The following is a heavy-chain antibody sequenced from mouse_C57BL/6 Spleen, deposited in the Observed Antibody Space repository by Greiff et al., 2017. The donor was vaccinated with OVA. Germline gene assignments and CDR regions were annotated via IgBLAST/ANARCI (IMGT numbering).Heavy chain of an antibody. V-gene: IGHV1-64*01. CDR1: GYTFTSYW. D-gene: IGHD1-1*01. CDR2: IHPNSGST. J-gene: IGHJ4*01. CDR3: AKPYYGSSYYYAMDY. Sequence: QVQLQQSGAELVKPGASVKLSCKASGYTFTSYWMHWVKQRPGQGLEWLGMIHPNSGSTNYNEKFKSKATLTVDKSSSTAYMQLSSLTSEDSAVYYCAKPYYGSSYYYAMDYWGQGTSVTVSS.